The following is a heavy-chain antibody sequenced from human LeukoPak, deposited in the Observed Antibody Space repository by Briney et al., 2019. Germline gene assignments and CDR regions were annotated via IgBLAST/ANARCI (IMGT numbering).Heavy chain of an antibody. CDR2: IYYSGST. CDR1: GGSISSSSYY. J-gene: IGHJ5*02. V-gene: IGHV4-39*01. D-gene: IGHD2-8*02. Sequence: SETLSLTCTVSGGSISSSSYYWGWIRQPPGKGLEWIGSIYYSGSTYYNPSLKSRVTISVDTSKNQFSLKLSSVTAADTAVYYCASRVVYTANNWFDPWGQGTLVTVSS. CDR3: ASRVVYTANNWFDP.